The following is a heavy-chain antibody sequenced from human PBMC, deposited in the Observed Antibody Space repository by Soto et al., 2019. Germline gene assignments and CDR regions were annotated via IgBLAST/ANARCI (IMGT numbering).Heavy chain of an antibody. V-gene: IGHV1-46*01. J-gene: IGHJ4*02. CDR3: ARDSSSSAFDY. Sequence: ASVKVSCKASGYTFTKYYMRWVRQAPGQGLEWMGIISPSGGSPTFAQKFQGRVTMTRDTSTSTVYMELSSLRSEDTAVYYCARDSSSSAFDYWGQGTLVTVSS. CDR2: ISPSGGSP. D-gene: IGHD6-6*01. CDR1: GYTFTKYY.